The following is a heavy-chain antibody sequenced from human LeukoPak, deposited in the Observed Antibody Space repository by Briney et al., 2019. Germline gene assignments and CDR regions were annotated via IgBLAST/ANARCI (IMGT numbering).Heavy chain of an antibody. D-gene: IGHD5-18*01. CDR2: IYYSGST. Sequence: LRLSCTASGFSFTDYAMSWVRQPPGKGLEWIGYIYYSGSTYYNPSLKSRVTISVDTSKNQFSLKLSSVTAADTAVYYCARVSGRGKLWIFDYWGQGTLVTVSS. J-gene: IGHJ4*02. CDR1: GFSFTDYA. CDR3: ARVSGRGKLWIFDY. V-gene: IGHV4-30-4*08.